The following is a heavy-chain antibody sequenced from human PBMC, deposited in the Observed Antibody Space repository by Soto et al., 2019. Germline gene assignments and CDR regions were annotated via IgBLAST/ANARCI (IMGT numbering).Heavy chain of an antibody. Sequence: ASVKFSCTASGGTFSSYAISWVRQAPEQGPEWMGEIGPESGDTRYAQKFQGRVTMTRDTSITTVYMELKNLSPDDTAVYYCGRGRSGQIVVFYWGQGTPVTVSS. CDR3: GRGRSGQIVVFY. J-gene: IGHJ4*02. CDR2: IGPESGDT. D-gene: IGHD1-26*01. V-gene: IGHV1-2*02. CDR1: GGTFSSYA.